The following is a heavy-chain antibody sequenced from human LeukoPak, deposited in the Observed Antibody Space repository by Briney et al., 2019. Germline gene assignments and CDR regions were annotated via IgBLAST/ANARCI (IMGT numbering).Heavy chain of an antibody. Sequence: GGSLRLSCAASGFTFSSYAMSWVRQAPGKGLEWVAVISYDGNNKYYADSVKGRFTISRDNSKNTLYLQMNSLRAEDTAVYYCAKDHLPIERYYGMDVWGQGTTVTVSS. CDR2: ISYDGNNK. V-gene: IGHV3-30*18. CDR1: GFTFSSYA. CDR3: AKDHLPIERYYGMDV. J-gene: IGHJ6*02.